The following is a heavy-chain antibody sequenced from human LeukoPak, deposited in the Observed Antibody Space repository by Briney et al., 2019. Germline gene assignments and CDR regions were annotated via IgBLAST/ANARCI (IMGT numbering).Heavy chain of an antibody. CDR2: IKQDGSEK. V-gene: IGHV3-7*03. D-gene: IGHD6-13*01. Sequence: GGSLRLSCAASGFTFSSYWMSWVRQAPGKGLEWVANIKQDGSEKYYVDSVRGRFTISRDNAKNSLFLQMNSLRAEDTAVYYCARGPLIAAAGTWWGQGTLVTVSS. CDR3: ARGPLIAAAGTW. CDR1: GFTFSSYW. J-gene: IGHJ4*02.